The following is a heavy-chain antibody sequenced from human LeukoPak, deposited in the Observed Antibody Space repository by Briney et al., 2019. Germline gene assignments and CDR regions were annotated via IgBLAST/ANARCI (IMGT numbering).Heavy chain of an antibody. CDR2: INWNSDTK. CDR1: GFAFHNYA. D-gene: IGHD4-23*01. Sequence: QSGRSLRLSCVGSGFAFHNYAMHWVRRPPGKGLEWVSAINWNSDTKAYADSVKGRFTISRDRARNSLYLQMDSLGPEDTALYYCAKDTGGNGAYFYAMDVWGQGTSVTVSS. J-gene: IGHJ6*02. V-gene: IGHV3-9*01. CDR3: AKDTGGNGAYFYAMDV.